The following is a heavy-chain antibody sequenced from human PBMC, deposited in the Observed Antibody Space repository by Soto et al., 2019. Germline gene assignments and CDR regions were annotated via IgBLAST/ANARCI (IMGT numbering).Heavy chain of an antibody. D-gene: IGHD3-10*01. V-gene: IGHV1-2*04. CDR3: ARARVISMVTFESSDY. CDR1: GYTFTGYY. CDR2: INPNSGGT. J-gene: IGHJ4*02. Sequence: ASVKVSCKASGYTFTGYYMHWVRQAPGQGLEWMGWINPNSGGTNYAQKFQGWVTMTRDTSISTAYMELSRLRSDDTAVYYCARARVISMVTFESSDYWGQGTLVTVSS.